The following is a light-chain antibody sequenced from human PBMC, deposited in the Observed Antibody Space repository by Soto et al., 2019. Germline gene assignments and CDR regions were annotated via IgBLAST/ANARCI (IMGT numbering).Light chain of an antibody. CDR2: AAS. CDR1: QGISNY. V-gene: IGKV1-27*01. Sequence: DIQMTQSPSSLSASVGDRVTITCRASQGISNYLAWYQQKPGKVPKLLIYAASTLQSGVPSRFSGSGSGTDFTLTISSLQPEDVATYYCQKYNSAPQGINFGQGTRLEIK. J-gene: IGKJ5*01. CDR3: QKYNSAPQGIN.